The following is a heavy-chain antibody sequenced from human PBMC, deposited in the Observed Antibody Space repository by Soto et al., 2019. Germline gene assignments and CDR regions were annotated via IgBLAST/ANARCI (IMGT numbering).Heavy chain of an antibody. J-gene: IGHJ3*02. CDR3: ASYSGWYGDDAFDI. D-gene: IGHD6-19*01. CDR1: GCTFSSYA. V-gene: IGHV1-69*13. Sequence: SVKVSCKASGCTFSSYAISWVRQAPGQGLEWMGGIIPIFGTANYAQKFQGRVTITADESTSTAYMELSSLRSEDTAVYYCASYSGWYGDDAFDIWGQGTMVTVSS. CDR2: IIPIFGTA.